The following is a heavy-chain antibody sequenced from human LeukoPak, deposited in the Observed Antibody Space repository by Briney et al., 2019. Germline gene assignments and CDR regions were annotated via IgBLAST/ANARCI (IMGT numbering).Heavy chain of an antibody. CDR1: GFIFSSYA. V-gene: IGHV3-23*01. CDR2: ISGGGSTT. Sequence: PGGSLRLSCAASGFIFSSYAMNWVRQAPGKGLEWVAVISGGGSTTIYADSVKGRFTISRDDSKKTLYLQMNSLRAEDTAVYYCARSASELQSIDYWGQGTLVTVS. D-gene: IGHD1-26*01. J-gene: IGHJ4*02. CDR3: ARSASELQSIDY.